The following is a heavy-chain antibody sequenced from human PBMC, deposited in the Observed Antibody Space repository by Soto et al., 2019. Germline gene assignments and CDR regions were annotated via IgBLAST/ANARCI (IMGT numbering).Heavy chain of an antibody. CDR1: GYTFTGYF. CDR2: INPNSGVT. D-gene: IGHD7-27*01. V-gene: IGHV1-2*04. CDR3: ARGDRQTGTYYEY. J-gene: IGHJ4*01. Sequence: ASVKVSCKASGYTFTGYFIHWVRQAPGQGLEWMGWINPNSGVTHYAQKFQEWVTMTRDTSINTAYMELTSLRSDDTAVYYCARGDRQTGTYYEYWGRGTLVTVSS.